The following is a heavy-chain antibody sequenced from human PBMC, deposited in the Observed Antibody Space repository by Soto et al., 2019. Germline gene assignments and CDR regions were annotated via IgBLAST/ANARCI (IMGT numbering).Heavy chain of an antibody. CDR3: ARDRGGSGWYRSFDY. D-gene: IGHD6-19*01. V-gene: IGHV4-4*02. CDR2: IYHSGST. J-gene: IGHJ4*02. Sequence: PSETLSLTCAVSGGSISSSNWWSWVRQPPGKGLEWIGEIYHSGSTNYNPSLKSRVTISVDKSKNQFSLKLSSVTAADTAVYYCARDRGGSGWYRSFDYWGQGNLVTVSS. CDR1: GGSISSSNW.